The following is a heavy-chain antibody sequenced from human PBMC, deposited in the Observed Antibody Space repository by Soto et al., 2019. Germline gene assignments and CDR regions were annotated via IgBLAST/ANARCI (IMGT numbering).Heavy chain of an antibody. CDR2: VYYSGST. V-gene: IGHV4-39*01. CDR3: ARRYYDFWSGYYGLNWFDP. D-gene: IGHD3-3*01. Sequence: SETLSLTCTVSGGSVSSSSYYWGWVRQPPGKGLEWIGSVYYSGSTYYNPSLESRVTISVDKSKNQFSLKLMSLSAADTAVYYCARRYYDFWSGYYGLNWFDPWGQGTLVTVSS. J-gene: IGHJ5*02. CDR1: GGSVSSSSYY.